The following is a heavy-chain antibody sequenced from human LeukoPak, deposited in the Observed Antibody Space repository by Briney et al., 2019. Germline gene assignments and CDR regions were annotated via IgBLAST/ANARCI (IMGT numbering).Heavy chain of an antibody. CDR3: ARQEIGLRSFDP. V-gene: IGHV4-39*01. CDR1: GGSISSALYH. Sequence: SETLSLTCTVSGGSISSALYHWGWIRQPPGRNLEWLGSVYYTGSTHNNPSLKSRVTISVDTSKNQFSLNLSSVTAADTAVYYCARQEIGLRSFDPWGQGTLVTVSS. D-gene: IGHD3/OR15-3a*01. CDR2: VYYTGST. J-gene: IGHJ5*02.